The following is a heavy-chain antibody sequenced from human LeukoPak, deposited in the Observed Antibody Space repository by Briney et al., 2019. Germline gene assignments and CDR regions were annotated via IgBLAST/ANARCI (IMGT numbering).Heavy chain of an antibody. CDR1: GYTFSTYT. CDR2: INTGNGDT. CDR3: AREIDRHDYNRFFDY. J-gene: IGHJ4*02. Sequence: ASVNVSCKASGYTFSTYTLHWVRQAPGQRLEWMGWINTGNGDTEYSQNFQGRVTITRDASASIAYMTMSSLTSEDTAIYYCAREIDRHDYNRFFDYWGQGTLVTVSS. V-gene: IGHV1-3*04. D-gene: IGHD5-24*01.